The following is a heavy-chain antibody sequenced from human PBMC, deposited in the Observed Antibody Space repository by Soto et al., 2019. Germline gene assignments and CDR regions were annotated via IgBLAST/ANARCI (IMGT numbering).Heavy chain of an antibody. CDR3: ARLYYDFWSGYYFYNWFDP. Sequence: GASVKVSCKASGGTFSSYAISWVRRAPGQGLEWMGGIIPIFGTANYAQKFQGRVTITADESTSTAYMELSSLRSEDTAVYYCARLYYDFWSGYYFYNWFDPWGQGTLVTVSS. CDR1: GGTFSSYA. CDR2: IIPIFGTA. J-gene: IGHJ5*02. V-gene: IGHV1-69*13. D-gene: IGHD3-3*01.